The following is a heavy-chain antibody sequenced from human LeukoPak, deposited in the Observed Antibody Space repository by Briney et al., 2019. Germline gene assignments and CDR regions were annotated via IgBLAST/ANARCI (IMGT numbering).Heavy chain of an antibody. D-gene: IGHD3-22*01. CDR3: ARDLYRIVVVPHYFDY. CDR1: GFTFNRYW. J-gene: IGHJ4*02. V-gene: IGHV3-7*01. CDR2: IKQDGSAK. Sequence: GGTLRLSCAASGFTFNRYWMSWVRQAPGKELQWVANIKQDGSAKYYVDSVKGRFTISRDNAKNSLYLQMNSLRAEDTAVYYCARDLYRIVVVPHYFDYWGQGTLVTVSS.